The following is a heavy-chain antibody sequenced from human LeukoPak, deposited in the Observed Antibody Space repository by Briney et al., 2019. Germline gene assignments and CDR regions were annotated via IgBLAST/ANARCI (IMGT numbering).Heavy chain of an antibody. Sequence: PGGSLRLSCAASGFTFSGSAMHWVRQASGKGLEWVGRIRSKANSYATAYAASVKGRFTNSRDDSKNTAYLQMNSLKTEDTAVYYCIIGGATKSFDYGGQGTLVTVSS. V-gene: IGHV3-73*01. CDR3: IIGGATKSFDY. CDR1: GFTFSGSA. J-gene: IGHJ4*02. CDR2: IRSKANSYAT. D-gene: IGHD1-26*01.